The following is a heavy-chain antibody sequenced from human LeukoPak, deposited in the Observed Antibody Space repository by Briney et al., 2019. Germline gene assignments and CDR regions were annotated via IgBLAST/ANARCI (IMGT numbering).Heavy chain of an antibody. V-gene: IGHV3-33*01. J-gene: IGHJ4*02. Sequence: GGSLRLSCAASGFTFSIYGMHWVRQAPGKGLEWVALIWYDGSDKYYADSVKGRFTISRDNSKNTLYLQMNSPRAEDTAVYYCAGDWGKGYCSGGSCYSTLFNFWGQGTLVTVSS. D-gene: IGHD2-15*01. CDR2: IWYDGSDK. CDR1: GFTFSIYG. CDR3: AGDWGKGYCSGGSCYSTLFNF.